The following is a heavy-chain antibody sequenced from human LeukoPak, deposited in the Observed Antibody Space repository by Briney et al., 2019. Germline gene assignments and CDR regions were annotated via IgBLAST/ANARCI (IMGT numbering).Heavy chain of an antibody. CDR2: IYSGGST. Sequence: GGSLRLSCAASGFTVSSNYMSRVRQAPGKGLEWVSVIYSGGSTYYADSVKGRFTISRDNSKNTLYLQMNSLRAEDTAVYYCAISTGDYSFDYWGQGTLVTVSS. J-gene: IGHJ4*02. V-gene: IGHV3-53*01. CDR3: AISTGDYSFDY. CDR1: GFTVSSNY. D-gene: IGHD3-16*01.